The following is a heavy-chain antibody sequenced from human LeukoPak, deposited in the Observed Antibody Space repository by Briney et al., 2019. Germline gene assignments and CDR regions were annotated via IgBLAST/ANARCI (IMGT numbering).Heavy chain of an antibody. D-gene: IGHD2-2*01. J-gene: IGHJ3*02. CDR1: RYTFTGYF. V-gene: IGHV1-2*04. CDR3: ARGVLPAAMRGIGDAFDI. Sequence: ASVKVSCKASRYTFTGYFVHWVRQAPGQGLEWMGWINPNSGGTNYAQKFQGWVTMTRDTSISTAYMELSRLRSDDTAVYYCARGVLPAAMRGIGDAFDIWGQGTMVTVSS. CDR2: INPNSGGT.